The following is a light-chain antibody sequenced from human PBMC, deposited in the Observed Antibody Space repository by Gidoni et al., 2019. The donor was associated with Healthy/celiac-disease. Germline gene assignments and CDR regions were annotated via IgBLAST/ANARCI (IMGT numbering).Light chain of an antibody. V-gene: IGKV3-15*01. J-gene: IGKJ4*01. Sequence: EIVMTQSPATLSVSPGERATLSGRASQSVSSNLAWYQQKPGQAPRLLIYGASTRATGIPARFRGSGSWPEFPLPIRSLQSDDFAVYSCQQYNNWPLTFGGGTKVEIK. CDR1: QSVSSN. CDR3: QQYNNWPLT. CDR2: GAS.